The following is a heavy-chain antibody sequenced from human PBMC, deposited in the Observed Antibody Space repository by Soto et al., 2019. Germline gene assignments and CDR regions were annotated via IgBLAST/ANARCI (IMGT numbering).Heavy chain of an antibody. CDR1: GFSFRIYS. V-gene: IGHV3-48*02. Sequence: EVQMVESGGDLVQPGGSLRLSCVVSGFSFRIYSMNWVRQAPGKGLEWISYISSDSGTIYYADSLKGRFTISRDNGKNSLYLQMNSLTDDDTAVYYCARGRLWSFDFWGQGTLVTVSS. CDR3: ARGRLWSFDF. J-gene: IGHJ4*02. CDR2: ISSDSGTI. D-gene: IGHD3-10*01.